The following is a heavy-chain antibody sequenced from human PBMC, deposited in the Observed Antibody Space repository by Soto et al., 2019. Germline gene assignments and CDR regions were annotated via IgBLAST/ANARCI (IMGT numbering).Heavy chain of an antibody. D-gene: IGHD3-16*02. V-gene: IGHV4-31*01. CDR1: GDSISSGGYY. J-gene: IGHJ5*02. CDR2: IFHNGNT. CDR3: ARASTTSYDSSWGSYRSDWFDP. Sequence: QVQLQESGPGLVKPSQTLSLTCTVSGDSISSGGYYWSWIRQHPGQGLEWNASIFHNGNTYYNPSLKSPLIISVDTSKNQFSLNLCSVSASDTAVYYCARASTTSYDSSWGSYRSDWFDPWGQGTLVTVS.